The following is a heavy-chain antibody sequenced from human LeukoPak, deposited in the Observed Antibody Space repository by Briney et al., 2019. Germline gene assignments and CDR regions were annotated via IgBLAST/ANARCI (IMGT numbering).Heavy chain of an antibody. J-gene: IGHJ4*02. CDR1: GFTFSTYA. V-gene: IGHV3-23*01. CDR3: AKGYSSGWYDFDY. Sequence: GGSLRLSCAASGFTFSTYAMSWVRQAPGKGLEWVSHIGGDGDGTYYADSVRGRFTISRDNSKNTLYLQMNNLRAEDTAVYYCAKGYSSGWYDFDYWGPGTLVTVSS. D-gene: IGHD6-19*01. CDR2: IGGDGDGT.